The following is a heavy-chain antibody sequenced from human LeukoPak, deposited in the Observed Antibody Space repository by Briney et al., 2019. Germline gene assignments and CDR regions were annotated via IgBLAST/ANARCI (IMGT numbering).Heavy chain of an antibody. CDR2: IYYSGST. V-gene: IGHV4-59*01. CDR3: ARVHGAATFMDV. Sequence: SETPSLTCTVSGGSISSYYWSWIRQPPGKGLEWIGYIYYSGSTNYNPSLKSRVTISVDTSKNQFSLKLSSVTAADTAVYYCARVHGAATFMDVWGKGTTVTISS. D-gene: IGHD2-15*01. CDR1: GGSISSYY. J-gene: IGHJ6*03.